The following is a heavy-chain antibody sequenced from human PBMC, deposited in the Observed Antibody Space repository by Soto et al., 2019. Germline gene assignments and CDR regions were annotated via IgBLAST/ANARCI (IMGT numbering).Heavy chain of an antibody. CDR2: INGAGVGP. D-gene: IGHD6-13*01. CDR1: GFTFSRYV. CDR3: TTAPVSLTPAPSSSWTHY. V-gene: IGHV3-23*01. Sequence: GGSLRLSCAASGFTFSRYVMSWVRQAPGKGLEWVSVINGAGVGPEYADSVKGRFTISRDNSKNTLYVQMNSLKTEDTAVYYCTTAPVSLTPAPSSSWTHYWGQGTLVTVSS. J-gene: IGHJ4*02.